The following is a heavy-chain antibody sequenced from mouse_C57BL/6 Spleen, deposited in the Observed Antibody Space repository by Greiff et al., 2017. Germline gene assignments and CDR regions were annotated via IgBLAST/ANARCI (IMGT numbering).Heavy chain of an antibody. CDR2: IWTGGST. J-gene: IGHJ4*01. D-gene: IGHD2-5*01. CDR1: GFSFTSYG. CDR3: TSDSNYGG. V-gene: IGHV2-2*01. Sequence: QVQLKQSGPGLVQPSQCLSISCTASGFSFTSYGVHWVRQSPGKGLEWLGVIWTGGSTDYYAAFIPSLGISKDNSKSQVFFKMSSLQADDTAIYYCTSDSNYGGWGQGTSVTVSS.